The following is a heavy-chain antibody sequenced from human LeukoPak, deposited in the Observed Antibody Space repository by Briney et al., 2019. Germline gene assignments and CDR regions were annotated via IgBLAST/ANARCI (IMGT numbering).Heavy chain of an antibody. CDR1: GYAFTAYY. CDR3: AKINRRYPFYYYGMDV. J-gene: IGHJ6*02. D-gene: IGHD1-14*01. V-gene: IGHV1-69*13. Sequence: SVKVSCKASGYAFTAYYVHWVRQAPGQGLEWMGGSIPIFGTANYAQKFQGRVTITADESTSTAYMELSSLRSEDTAVYYCAKINRRYPFYYYGMDVWGQGTTVTVSS. CDR2: SIPIFGTA.